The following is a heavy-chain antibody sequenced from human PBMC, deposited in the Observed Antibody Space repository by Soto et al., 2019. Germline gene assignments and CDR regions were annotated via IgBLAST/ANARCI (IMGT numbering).Heavy chain of an antibody. Sequence: SETLSLTCTVSGGSISSSVYYWGWIRQPPGKGLEWIGSIYYSGSTYYNPSLKSRVTISVDTSKNQFSLKMRSVNAADTALYYCATIGPLTVTPFYYGMDVWGQGTTVTVSS. D-gene: IGHD4-17*01. CDR3: ATIGPLTVTPFYYGMDV. V-gene: IGHV4-39*01. CDR2: IYYSGST. CDR1: GGSISSSVYY. J-gene: IGHJ6*02.